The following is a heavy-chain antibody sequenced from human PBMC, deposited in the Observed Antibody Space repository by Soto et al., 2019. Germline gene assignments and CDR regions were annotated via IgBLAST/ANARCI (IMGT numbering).Heavy chain of an antibody. V-gene: IGHV4-34*01. CDR2: INHSGST. D-gene: IGHD1-26*01. J-gene: IGHJ4*02. CDR1: GGSFSGYY. Sequence: SETLSLTCAVYGGSFSGYYWSWIRQPPGKGLEWIREINHSGSTNYNPSLKSRVTISVDTSKNQFSLKLSSVTAADTAVYYCARLVGATVSTFDYWGQGTLVTVSS. CDR3: ARLVGATVSTFDY.